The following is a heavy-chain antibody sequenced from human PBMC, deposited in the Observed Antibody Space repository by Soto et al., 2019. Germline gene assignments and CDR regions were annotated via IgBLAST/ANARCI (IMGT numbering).Heavy chain of an antibody. V-gene: IGHV1-46*01. D-gene: IGHD6-19*01. J-gene: IGHJ5*02. CDR2: INPSTGST. CDR3: ARVPGIAVDNWFDP. Sequence: RASVKVSCKASGYTFTNYYIHWVRQAPGQGLEWMGIINPSTGSTTYAQKFQGRVTLTRDTSTSTVYMDLSSLRSEDTAVYYCARVPGIAVDNWFDPWGQGTLVTVSS. CDR1: GYTFTNYY.